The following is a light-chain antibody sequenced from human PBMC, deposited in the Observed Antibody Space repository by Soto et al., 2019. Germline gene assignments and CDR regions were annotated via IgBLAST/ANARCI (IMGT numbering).Light chain of an antibody. CDR1: QGFRDD. CDR3: LQDYNFPYT. J-gene: IGKJ2*01. CDR2: AAS. Sequence: AIQMTQSPSSLSASVGDRVTITCRASQGFRDDLAWYQQKPGKAPKLLIYAASSLQSGVPSRFSGSGSGTDFTLTISSLQPEDFATYYCLQDYNFPYTFGQGTKLGIK. V-gene: IGKV1-6*01.